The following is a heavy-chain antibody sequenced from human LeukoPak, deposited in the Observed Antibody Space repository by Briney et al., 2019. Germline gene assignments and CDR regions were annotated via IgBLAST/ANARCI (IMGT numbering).Heavy chain of an antibody. CDR3: ARSVVVVVAARYFDY. CDR2: IYYSGST. V-gene: IGHV4-39*07. J-gene: IGHJ4*02. CDR1: GGSISSSSYY. Sequence: PSETLSLTCTVSGGSISSSSYYWGWIRQPPGKGLEWIGSIYYSGSTYYNPSLKSRVTISVDTSKNQFSLKLSSVTAADTAVYYCARSVVVVVAARYFDYWGQGTLVTVSS. D-gene: IGHD2-15*01.